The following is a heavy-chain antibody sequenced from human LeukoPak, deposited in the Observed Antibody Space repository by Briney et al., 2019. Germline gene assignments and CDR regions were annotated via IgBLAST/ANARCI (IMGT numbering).Heavy chain of an antibody. D-gene: IGHD6-19*01. Sequence: SETLSLTCTVSGGSISSYYWSWIRQPPGKGLEWIGYIYYSGSTNYNPSLKSRVTISVDTSKNQFSLKLSSVTAADTAVYYCARGIAVAGRVCFDYWGQGTLVTVSS. CDR1: GGSISSYY. CDR2: IYYSGST. V-gene: IGHV4-59*01. J-gene: IGHJ4*02. CDR3: ARGIAVAGRVCFDY.